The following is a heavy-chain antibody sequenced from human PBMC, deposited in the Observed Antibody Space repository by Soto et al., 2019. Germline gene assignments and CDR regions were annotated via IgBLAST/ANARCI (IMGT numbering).Heavy chain of an antibody. CDR2: ISAYNGNT. CDR1: GYTFTSYG. J-gene: IGHJ4*02. Sequence: ASVEVSCKASGYTFTSYGISWVRQAPGQGLEWMGWISAYNGNTNYAQKLQGRVTMTTDTSTSTAYMELRSLRSDDTAVYYCARDKAGPRWVAETFDYWGQGTLVTVSS. D-gene: IGHD2-15*01. CDR3: ARDKAGPRWVAETFDY. V-gene: IGHV1-18*01.